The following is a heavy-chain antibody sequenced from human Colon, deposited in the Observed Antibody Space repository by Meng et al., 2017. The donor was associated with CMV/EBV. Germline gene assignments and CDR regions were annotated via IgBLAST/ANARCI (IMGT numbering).Heavy chain of an antibody. CDR2: INHSGST. V-gene: IGHV4-34*01. Sequence: QVQLQQWGAGLLKPSETLSLTCAVYGGSLSGYYWSWIRQPPGKGLEWIGEINHSGSTNYNPSLKSRVTISVDTSKNQFSLKLSSVTAADTAVYYCARGLYGSGRHQIDYWGQGTLVTVSS. J-gene: IGHJ4*02. CDR3: ARGLYGSGRHQIDY. CDR1: GGSLSGYY. D-gene: IGHD3-10*01.